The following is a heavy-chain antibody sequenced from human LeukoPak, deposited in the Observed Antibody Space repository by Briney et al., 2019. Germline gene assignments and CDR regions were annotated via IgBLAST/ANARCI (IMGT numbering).Heavy chain of an antibody. CDR2: IYPGDSDT. CDR1: GYSFTSYW. Sequence: GESLKISCKGSGYSFTSYWIGWVRQMSGKGLEWMGIIYPGDSDTRYSPSFQGQVTISADKSISTAYLQWSSLKASDTGMYYCARRADSSGWYFWFDPWGQGTLVTVSS. V-gene: IGHV5-51*01. J-gene: IGHJ5*02. D-gene: IGHD6-19*01. CDR3: ARRADSSGWYFWFDP.